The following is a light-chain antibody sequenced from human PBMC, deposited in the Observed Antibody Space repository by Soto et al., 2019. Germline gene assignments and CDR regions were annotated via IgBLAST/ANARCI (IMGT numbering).Light chain of an antibody. V-gene: IGLV2-23*01. Sequence: QSALTQPASVSGSPGQSISISCTGNSSDVGSYNLVSWYQQHPDKAPNVMIYEGTKRPAGASNRFSGSKSGNTASLTISGLQAEDEADYYCSSYASSNTLVFGGGTKLTVL. CDR3: SSYASSNTLV. CDR1: SSDVGSYNL. J-gene: IGLJ3*02. CDR2: EGT.